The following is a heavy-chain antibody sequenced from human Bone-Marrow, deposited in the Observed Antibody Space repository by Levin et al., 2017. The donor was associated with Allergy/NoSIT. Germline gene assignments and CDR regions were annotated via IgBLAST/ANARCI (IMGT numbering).Heavy chain of an antibody. Sequence: PGGSLRLSCAASGFTFSSYAMSWVRQAPGKGLEWVSAISGSGGSTYYADSVKGRFTISRDNSKNTLYLQMNSLRAEDTAVYYCAKDSCDYGDYYYYYGMDVWGQGTTVTVSS. CDR2: ISGSGGST. CDR1: GFTFSSYA. CDR3: AKDSCDYGDYYYYYGMDV. D-gene: IGHD4-17*01. V-gene: IGHV3-23*01. J-gene: IGHJ6*02.